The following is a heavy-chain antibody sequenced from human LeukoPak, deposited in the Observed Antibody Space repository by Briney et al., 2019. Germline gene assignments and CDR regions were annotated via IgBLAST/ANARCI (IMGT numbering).Heavy chain of an antibody. J-gene: IGHJ4*02. CDR1: GFTFSSYS. CDR2: ISRSGSTI. D-gene: IGHD1-26*01. V-gene: IGHV3-48*04. CDR3: ARDLLGWELHYFDY. Sequence: GGSLRLSCAASGFTFSSYSMNWVRQAPGKGLEWVSHISRSGSTIYDADSVKGRFSISRDNAKNSLYLQMNSLRAEDTAVYYCARDLLGWELHYFDYWGQGTLVTVSS.